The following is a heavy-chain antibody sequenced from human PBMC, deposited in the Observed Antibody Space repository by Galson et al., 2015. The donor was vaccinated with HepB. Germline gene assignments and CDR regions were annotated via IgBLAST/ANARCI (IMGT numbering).Heavy chain of an antibody. CDR3: ARDGVYDYIWGSYRHGDFDL. D-gene: IGHD3-16*02. J-gene: IGHJ2*01. CDR1: GFTFSSYW. CDR2: IKQDGSEK. V-gene: IGHV3-7*01. Sequence: SLRLSCAASGFTFSSYWMSWVRQAPGKGLEWVANIKQDGSEKYYVDSVKGRFTISRDNAKNSLYLQMNSLRAEDTAVYYCARDGVYDYIWGSYRHGDFDLWGRGTLVTVSS.